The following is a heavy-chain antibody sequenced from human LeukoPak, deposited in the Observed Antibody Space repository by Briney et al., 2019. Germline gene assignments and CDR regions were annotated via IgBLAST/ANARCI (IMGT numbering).Heavy chain of an antibody. Sequence: GASVKVCCKASGGTFITYAISWVRQAPGQGLVWMVGIIPIFGTANYEQKFQGRVTITADESTSTAYMELSSLRSEHTAVYYCARDPAPYYYDSSGYYPWGQGTLVTVSS. CDR3: ARDPAPYYYDSSGYYP. V-gene: IGHV1-69*13. CDR1: GGTFITYA. D-gene: IGHD3-22*01. J-gene: IGHJ5*02. CDR2: IIPIFGTA.